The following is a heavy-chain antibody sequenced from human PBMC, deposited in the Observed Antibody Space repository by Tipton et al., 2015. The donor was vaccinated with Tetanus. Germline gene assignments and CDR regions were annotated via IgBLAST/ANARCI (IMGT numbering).Heavy chain of an antibody. D-gene: IGHD6-25*01. CDR2: INPNNGDS. Sequence: QSGAEVKQPGASVKVSCKASEYTFSSFDINWMRQATGQGLEWMGWINPNNGDSDQEQNYQGRAAMTRDTSTSTVYMELSSLTFQATAVYYCARGKAAGVDYWGQGTLVSVSS. CDR1: EYTFSSFD. J-gene: IGHJ4*02. CDR3: ARGKAAGVDY. V-gene: IGHV1-8*01.